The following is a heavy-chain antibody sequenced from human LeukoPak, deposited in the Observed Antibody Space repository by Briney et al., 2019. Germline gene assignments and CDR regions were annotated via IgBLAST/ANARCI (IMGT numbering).Heavy chain of an antibody. D-gene: IGHD3-16*02. Sequence: PGGSLRLSCAASGFTFSSYAMSWVRQAPGKGLEWVSAISGSGGSTYYADSVKGRFTISRDNSKNTLYLQMNSLRDEDTAVYYCARDQTYYDYVWGSYRYTETNWFDPWGQGTLVTVSS. J-gene: IGHJ5*02. V-gene: IGHV3-23*01. CDR3: ARDQTYYDYVWGSYRYTETNWFDP. CDR1: GFTFSSYA. CDR2: ISGSGGST.